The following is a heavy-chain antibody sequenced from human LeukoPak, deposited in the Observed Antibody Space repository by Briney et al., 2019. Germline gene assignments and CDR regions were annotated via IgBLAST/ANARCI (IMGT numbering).Heavy chain of an antibody. CDR3: ARGQPGDDFWSGYHDY. D-gene: IGHD3-3*01. CDR2: INPSGGST. CDR1: GYTFTSYY. Sequence: ASVKVSCKASGYTFTSYYMHWVRQAPGQGLEWMGIINPSGGSTSYAQKFQGRVTMTRDTSTSTVYMELSSLRSEDTAVYYCARGQPGDDFWSGYHDYWGQGTLVTVSS. V-gene: IGHV1-46*01. J-gene: IGHJ4*02.